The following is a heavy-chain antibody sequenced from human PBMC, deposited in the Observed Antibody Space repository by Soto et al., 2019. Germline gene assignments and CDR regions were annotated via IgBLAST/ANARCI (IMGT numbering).Heavy chain of an antibody. V-gene: IGHV4-34*01. J-gene: IGHJ4*02. CDR2: ISQSEGT. D-gene: IGHD5-18*01. CDR3: ARGMDSAKTGY. Sequence: SETLSLTCSVYGGSLSDNNWSWIHQPPGKGLEWIGEISQSEGTHYNPSLKSRVTIILDTSNNQFSLKLTSVTAADTALYYCARGMDSAKTGYWGQGTLVTVSS. CDR1: GGSLSDNN.